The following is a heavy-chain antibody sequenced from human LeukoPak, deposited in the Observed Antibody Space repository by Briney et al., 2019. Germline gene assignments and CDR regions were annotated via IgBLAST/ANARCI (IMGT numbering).Heavy chain of an antibody. Sequence: SETLSLTCTVSGGSISSYYWSWIRQPAGKGLEWIGRIYTSGSTNYNPSLKSRVTMSVDTSKNQFSLKLSSVTAADTAVYYCARSFKIQIWFSLDYWGQGTLVTVSS. CDR2: IYTSGST. D-gene: IGHD5-18*01. CDR1: GGSISSYY. V-gene: IGHV4-4*07. J-gene: IGHJ4*02. CDR3: ARSFKIQIWFSLDY.